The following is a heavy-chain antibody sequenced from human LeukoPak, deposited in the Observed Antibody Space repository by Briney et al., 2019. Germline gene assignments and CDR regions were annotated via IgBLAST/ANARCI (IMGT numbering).Heavy chain of an antibody. CDR2: ISSSSSYI. V-gene: IGHV3-21*01. CDR1: GFTFSSYS. J-gene: IGHJ4*02. Sequence: GEFLRLSCAASGFTFSSYSMNWVRQAPGKGLEWVSSISSSSSYIYYADSVKGRLTISRDNAKNSLYLQMNSLRAEDTAVYYCARITMVRGALDYWGQGTLVTVSS. D-gene: IGHD3-10*01. CDR3: ARITMVRGALDY.